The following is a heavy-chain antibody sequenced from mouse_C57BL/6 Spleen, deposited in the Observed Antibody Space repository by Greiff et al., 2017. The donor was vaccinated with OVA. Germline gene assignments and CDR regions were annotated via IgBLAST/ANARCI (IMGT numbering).Heavy chain of an antibody. CDR1: GFTFSSYA. CDR3: ARDGDGSAWFAY. D-gene: IGHD1-1*01. CDR2: ISDGGSYT. V-gene: IGHV5-4*01. J-gene: IGHJ3*01. Sequence: EVKLVESGGGLVKPGGSLKLSCAASGFTFSSYAMSWVRQTPEKRLAWVATISDGGSYTYYPDNVKGRFTISRDNAKNNLYLQMSHLKSEDTAMYYCARDGDGSAWFAYWGQGTLVTVSA.